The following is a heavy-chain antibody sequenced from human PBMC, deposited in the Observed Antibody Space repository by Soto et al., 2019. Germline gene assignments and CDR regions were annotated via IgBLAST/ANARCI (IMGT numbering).Heavy chain of an antibody. Sequence: PGGSLRLSCEASGFTFSNYGTHWVRQAPGEGLEWVAHISYDGSNEHYTDSVKGRFTISRDSAKNSLYLQMSSLRPEDTAVYYCARENYFDYWGQGTLVTVSS. CDR1: GFTFSNYG. J-gene: IGHJ4*02. CDR2: ISYDGSNE. CDR3: ARENYFDY. V-gene: IGHV3-30*03.